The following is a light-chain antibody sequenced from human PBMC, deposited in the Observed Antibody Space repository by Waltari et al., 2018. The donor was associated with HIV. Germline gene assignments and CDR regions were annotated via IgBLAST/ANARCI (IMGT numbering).Light chain of an antibody. Sequence: EIVLTQSPGTLSLSPGERATLSCRASQSVSTNYLAWYQQNPGQAPRLLIYGTSSRATGIPDRFSGSGSGTDFTITISRLEPEDFAVYYCQQYGSSLLTFGGGTKVEIK. CDR2: GTS. V-gene: IGKV3-20*01. J-gene: IGKJ4*01. CDR1: QSVSTNY. CDR3: QQYGSSLLT.